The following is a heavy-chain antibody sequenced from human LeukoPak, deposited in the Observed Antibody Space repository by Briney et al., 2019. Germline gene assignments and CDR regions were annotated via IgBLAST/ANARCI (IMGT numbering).Heavy chain of an antibody. J-gene: IGHJ4*02. CDR3: AKEYCTTTNCLGD. Sequence: PGRSLRLSCAATGFTFSNYAIHWGRQAPGKGLEWVAFISDDGSRQHYADSVKGRFTISRDNSKNTLNLQMNSLRAEDTAVYYCAKEYCTTTNCLGDWGLGTLVTVSS. CDR2: ISDDGSRQ. V-gene: IGHV3-30-3*01. D-gene: IGHD2-2*01. CDR1: GFTFSNYA.